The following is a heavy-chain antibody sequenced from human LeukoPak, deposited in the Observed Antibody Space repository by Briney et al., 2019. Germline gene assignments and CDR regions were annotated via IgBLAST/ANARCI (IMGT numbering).Heavy chain of an antibody. CDR3: ARGVYSYGPDY. CDR2: INHSGST. D-gene: IGHD5-18*01. J-gene: IGHJ4*02. Sequence: SETLSLTCAVYGGSFSGYYWSWIRQPPGKGLEWIGEINHSGSTNYNPSLKSRVTISVDTSKNQFSLKLSSVTAADTAMYYCARGVYSYGPDYWGQGTLVTVSS. CDR1: GGSFSGYY. V-gene: IGHV4-34*01.